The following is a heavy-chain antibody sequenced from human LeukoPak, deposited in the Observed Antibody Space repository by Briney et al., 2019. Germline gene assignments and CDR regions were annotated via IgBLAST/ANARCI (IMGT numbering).Heavy chain of an antibody. CDR3: ARTYCSSTSCYTFDY. V-gene: IGHV4-30-4*08. CDR1: GGSISSGDYY. D-gene: IGHD2-2*02. J-gene: IGHJ4*02. Sequence: PSETLSLTCTVSGGSISSGDYYWSWIRQPPGKGLEWIGYIYYSGSTYSNPSLKSRVTISVDTSKNQFSLKLSSVTAADTAVYYCARTYCSSTSCYTFDYWGQGTLVTVSS. CDR2: IYYSGST.